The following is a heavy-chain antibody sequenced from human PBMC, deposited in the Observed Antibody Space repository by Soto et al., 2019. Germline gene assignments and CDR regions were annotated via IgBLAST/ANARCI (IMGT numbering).Heavy chain of an antibody. CDR2: IDWDDDK. J-gene: IGHJ5*02. CDR1: GFSLRTTGMR. Sequence: SCPTLVNPTQTLTLTCTFSGFSLRTTGMRXSWIRQPPGKALEWLARIDWDDDKFYRTSLKTRLTISKDTSKNQVVLRMTNMDPVDTATYYCVLIQRSSGWNNRFDPWGPGTLVTVSS. V-gene: IGHV2-70*04. D-gene: IGHD6-19*01. CDR3: VLIQRSSGWNNRFDP.